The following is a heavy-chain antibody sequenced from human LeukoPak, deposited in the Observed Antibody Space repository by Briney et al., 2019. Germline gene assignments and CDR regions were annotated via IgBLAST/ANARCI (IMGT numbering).Heavy chain of an antibody. CDR1: GGSISSGGYY. D-gene: IGHD3-22*01. CDR2: IYYSGST. J-gene: IGHJ5*02. V-gene: IGHV4-31*03. CDR3: ARDAHPYYYDSSGFYLNWFDP. Sequence: PSETLSLTCTVSGGSISSGGYYWSWIRQHAGKGLEWIGYIYYSGSTYYNPSLKSRVTISVDTSKNQFSLKLSSVTAADTAVYYCARDAHPYYYDSSGFYLNWFDPWGQGTLVTVSS.